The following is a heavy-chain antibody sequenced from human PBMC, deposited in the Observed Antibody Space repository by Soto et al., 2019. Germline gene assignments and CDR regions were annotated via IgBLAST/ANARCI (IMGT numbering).Heavy chain of an antibody. D-gene: IGHD6-6*01. Sequence: SETLSLTCTVSGGSISSYYWSWIRQPPGKGLEWIGYIYYSGSTNYNPSLKSRVTISVDTSKNQFSLKLSSVTAADTAVYYCARLAGYSSSYYYYYYMDVWGKGTTVTVSS. CDR2: IYYSGST. CDR1: GGSISSYY. J-gene: IGHJ6*03. CDR3: ARLAGYSSSYYYYYYMDV. V-gene: IGHV4-59*08.